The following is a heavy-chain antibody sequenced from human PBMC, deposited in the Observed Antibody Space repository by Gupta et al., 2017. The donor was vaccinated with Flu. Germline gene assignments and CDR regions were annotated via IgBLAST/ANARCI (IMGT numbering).Heavy chain of an antibody. D-gene: IGHD1-1*01. Sequence: QLQLQESGPGLVQPSETLSLTCTFSGDSISSRSSYWGWIRQPPGRGLEWIGNIFYSGSTYYNPSLKSRVTISVDTSKGQFSLKLISVTAADTAVYYCARLVRTGTTSKKAFDIWGQGTMVTVSS. V-gene: IGHV4-39*01. J-gene: IGHJ3*02. CDR3: ARLVRTGTTSKKAFDI. CDR1: GDSISSRSSY. CDR2: IFYSGST.